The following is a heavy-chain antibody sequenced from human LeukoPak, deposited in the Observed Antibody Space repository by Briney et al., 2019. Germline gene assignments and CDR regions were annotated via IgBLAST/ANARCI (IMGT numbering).Heavy chain of an antibody. V-gene: IGHV1-2*02. Sequence: ASVKVSCKASGYTFTGYYMHWVRQPPGQGLEWMGWINPNSGGTNYAQKFQGRVTMTRDTSISTAYMELSRLRSDDTAVYYCASSSGWYHDAFDYWGQGTLVTVSS. CDR3: ASSSGWYHDAFDY. J-gene: IGHJ4*02. D-gene: IGHD6-19*01. CDR2: INPNSGGT. CDR1: GYTFTGYY.